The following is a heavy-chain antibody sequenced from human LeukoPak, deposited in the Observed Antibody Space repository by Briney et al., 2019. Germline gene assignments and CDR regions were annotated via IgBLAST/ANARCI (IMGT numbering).Heavy chain of an antibody. CDR1: GYTFNNYY. V-gene: IGHV1-46*02. Sequence: ASVKVSCKASGYTFNNYYMNWVRQAPGQGLEWMGIINPSGGSTSYAQKFQGRVTMTRDTSTSTVYMELRSLRSEDTDVYYCARTYNWNDGYFDSWGQGTLVTVSS. CDR3: ARTYNWNDGYFDS. CDR2: INPSGGST. J-gene: IGHJ4*02. D-gene: IGHD1-20*01.